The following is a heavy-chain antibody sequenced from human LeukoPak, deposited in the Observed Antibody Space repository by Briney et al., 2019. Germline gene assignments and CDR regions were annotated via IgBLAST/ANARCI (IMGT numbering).Heavy chain of an antibody. D-gene: IGHD6-13*01. CDR3: ARGSPREYSSTRYGMDY. CDR2: INPNSGGT. V-gene: IGHV1-2*02. CDR1: GYTFTGYY. Sequence: ASVKVSCKASGYTFTGYYIHWVRQAPGQGLEWMGWINPNSGGTDYAQKFQGRVTMTTDRSISTAYMELKWLSSDDTAVYYCARGSPREYSSTRYGMDYWGQGTLLTVSS. J-gene: IGHJ4*02.